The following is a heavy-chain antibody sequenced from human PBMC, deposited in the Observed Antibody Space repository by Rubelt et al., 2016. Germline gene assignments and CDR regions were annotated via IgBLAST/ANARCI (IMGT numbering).Heavy chain of an antibody. CDR2: INANPGDP. CDR1: GYTLTTLA. Sequence: QVQLVQSGAEVKKPGASVKISCKASGYTLTTLAMNWVRQAPGQGLEWMGWINANPGDPTYAQGFPGRFVFSLDTSVNTAYLQISSLQPEDTAVYFCARGHYGAWGQGTLVTVSS. D-gene: IGHD4/OR15-4a*01. J-gene: IGHJ5*02. V-gene: IGHV7-4-1*02. CDR3: ARGHYGA.